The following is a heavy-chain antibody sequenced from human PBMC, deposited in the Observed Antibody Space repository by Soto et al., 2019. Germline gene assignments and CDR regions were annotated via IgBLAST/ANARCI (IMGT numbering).Heavy chain of an antibody. Sequence: EVQLVESGGGLVQPGRSLRLSCSASGFTFDDYAMHWVRQAPGKGLEWVSGISWNSGSIAYADSVKGRFTISRDNAKNFLYRQMNSLRAEDTALYYCAKGVALGYCTSTSCHNYYMDVWGKGTTVTVSS. J-gene: IGHJ6*03. D-gene: IGHD2-2*02. CDR1: GFTFDDYA. V-gene: IGHV3-9*01. CDR3: AKGVALGYCTSTSCHNYYMDV. CDR2: ISWNSGSI.